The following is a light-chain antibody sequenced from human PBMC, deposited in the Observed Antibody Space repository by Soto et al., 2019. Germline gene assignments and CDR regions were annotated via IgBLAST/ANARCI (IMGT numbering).Light chain of an antibody. CDR2: EVS. CDR1: SSDVGDYNY. Sequence: QSALTQPASVSGSPGQSITISCTGTSSDVGDYNYVSWYQQHPGKAPKVMIYEVSHRPSGVSNRFSGSKSGNTASLTISGLQHEDEADYYCSSYAGSSLYASGTGTKLTAL. V-gene: IGLV2-14*01. J-gene: IGLJ1*01. CDR3: SSYAGSSLYA.